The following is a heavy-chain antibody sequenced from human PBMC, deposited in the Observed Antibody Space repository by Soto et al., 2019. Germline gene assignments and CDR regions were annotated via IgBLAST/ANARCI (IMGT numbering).Heavy chain of an antibody. J-gene: IGHJ5*02. D-gene: IGHD2-15*01. V-gene: IGHV4-4*07. CDR3: AREAAPDRWFDP. Sequence: SETLCLTCIFSVASISIYFWTWIRQPAGKGLDWIGRISTSGTKNYNPSLKSRVTMSVDTSKNHFSLNLTSVTAADTAVYYCAREAAPDRWFDPWGQGTMVTVSS. CDR2: ISTSGTK. CDR1: VASISIYF.